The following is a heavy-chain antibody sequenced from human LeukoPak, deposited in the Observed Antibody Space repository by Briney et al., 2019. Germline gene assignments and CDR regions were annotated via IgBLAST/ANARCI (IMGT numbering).Heavy chain of an antibody. V-gene: IGHV4-34*01. Sequence: PSQTLSLTCAVYGGSFSGHYWNWIRQPPGKGLEWFGGINHSGSTNYNPSLESRVTISVDTSKNHFSLKLSSVTAADTAVYYCASGQYYDLWSGYYVDWGQGTLVTVSA. J-gene: IGHJ4*02. CDR2: INHSGST. D-gene: IGHD3-3*01. CDR1: GGSFSGHY. CDR3: ASGQYYDLWSGYYVD.